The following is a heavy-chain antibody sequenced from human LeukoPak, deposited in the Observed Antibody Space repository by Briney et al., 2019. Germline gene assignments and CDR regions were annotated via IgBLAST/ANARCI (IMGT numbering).Heavy chain of an antibody. CDR2: IKQDISEK. D-gene: IGHD6-19*01. J-gene: IGHJ4*02. Sequence: GGSLRLSCAASGFTFSSYWMSWVRQAPGKGLEWVASIKQDISEKYYVDSVKGRFTISRDNAKNSLYLQMNSLRAEDTALYYCAKLLYPSYSSGPLDNWGQGTLVTVSS. CDR3: AKLLYPSYSSGPLDN. V-gene: IGHV3-7*03. CDR1: GFTFSSYW.